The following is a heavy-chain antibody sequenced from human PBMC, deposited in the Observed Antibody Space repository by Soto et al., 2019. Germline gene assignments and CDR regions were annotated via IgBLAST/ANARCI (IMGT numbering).Heavy chain of an antibody. CDR1: GGTFSSHS. V-gene: IGHV1-69*13. Sequence: ASVKVSCKSSGGTFSSHSINWVRQAPGQGLEWMGGIIPIFGPANFAKKFQGRVTITADESTTTAYMELSTLTSEDTAVYYCATGSFTSTGGRIGYHYNAMDVWGQGTTGTSP. CDR2: IIPIFGPA. J-gene: IGHJ6*02. CDR3: ATGSFTSTGGRIGYHYNAMDV. D-gene: IGHD1-1*01.